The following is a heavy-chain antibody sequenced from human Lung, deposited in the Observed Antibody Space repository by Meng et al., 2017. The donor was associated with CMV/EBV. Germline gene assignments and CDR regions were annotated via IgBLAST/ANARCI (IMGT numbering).Heavy chain of an antibody. CDR2: IWNDGSIK. Sequence: GESLKISCAASGFTFSSYGMHWVRQAPGKGLEWVAVIWNDGSIKYYADSVKGRFTISRDNSKNTLYLQMYSLRADDTAVYHCAKAQFGRYFDGRDGMEVWXQGTXVTVSS. CDR3: AKAQFGRYFDGRDGMEV. CDR1: GFTFSSYG. J-gene: IGHJ6*02. D-gene: IGHD3-9*01. V-gene: IGHV3-33*06.